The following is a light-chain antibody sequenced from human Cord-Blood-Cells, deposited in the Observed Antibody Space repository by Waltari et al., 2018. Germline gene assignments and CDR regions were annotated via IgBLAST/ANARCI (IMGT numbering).Light chain of an antibody. V-gene: IGKV1-39*01. Sequence: DIQMTQSPSSLSASVGDRVTITCRASQSISSYLNWYQQKQGKAPKLLIYAASSLQSGVPSRFSGSGSGTDFTLTISSLQPEDCATDYCQQSYSTPWTFGQGTQVEIK. CDR1: QSISSY. J-gene: IGKJ1*01. CDR3: QQSYSTPWT. CDR2: AAS.